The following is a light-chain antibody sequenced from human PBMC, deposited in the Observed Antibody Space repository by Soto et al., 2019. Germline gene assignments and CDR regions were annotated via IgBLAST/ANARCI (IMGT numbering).Light chain of an antibody. CDR3: QQTYSTPIT. CDR1: RSISTY. Sequence: DIQMTQSPSSLSASVGDRVTITCRASRSISTYLNWFQQRPGKAPKVLIYDASSLQSGAPSRFSWSGSGTNFTLLISSLQPEDFAPYYCQQTYSTPITIGQGTRLEIK. V-gene: IGKV1-39*01. CDR2: DAS. J-gene: IGKJ5*01.